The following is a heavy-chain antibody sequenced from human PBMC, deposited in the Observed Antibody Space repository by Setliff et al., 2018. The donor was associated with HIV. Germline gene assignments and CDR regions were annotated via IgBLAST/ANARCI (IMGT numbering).Heavy chain of an antibody. Sequence: ASVKVSCKASGFVLNTHYMHWVRQAPGRKFEWLGIMNPSGGRITYAQNFQGRVTMTRDTSTSTVYMELSSLRVEDTAVYYCARVDGFNNYDSGGLDYWGQGTLVTVSS. CDR1: GFVLNTHY. V-gene: IGHV1-46*02. D-gene: IGHD3-3*01. CDR3: ARVDGFNNYDSGGLDY. J-gene: IGHJ4*02. CDR2: MNPSGGRI.